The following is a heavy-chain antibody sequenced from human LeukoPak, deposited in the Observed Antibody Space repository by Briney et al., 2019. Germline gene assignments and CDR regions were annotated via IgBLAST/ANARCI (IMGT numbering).Heavy chain of an antibody. CDR1: GFTFSNYA. CDR3: AREVYWPGGKPFDY. CDR2: INGGGERT. D-gene: IGHD2-15*01. J-gene: IGHJ4*02. Sequence: GGSLTLSCAASGFTFSNYAMHWVRQAPGRGLQYVSGINGGGERTHYADSVKGRFITSRDNSKNTLYLHMGRLTVEDVAVYYCAREVYWPGGKPFDYWGQGTLVTVSS. V-gene: IGHV3-64*02.